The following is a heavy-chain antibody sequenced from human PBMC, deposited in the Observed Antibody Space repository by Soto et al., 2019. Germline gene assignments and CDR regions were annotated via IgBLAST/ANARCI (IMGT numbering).Heavy chain of an antibody. CDR3: VRGACSRSWERLDP. CDR2: ISHDGVSK. CDR1: GSSFPKYP. Sequence: GGSLRLSCAASGSSFPKYPMHWVRQTPDKGLEWVAVISHDGVSKNSADSVQGRFSISRDNSRNTLYLEMNSLRTEDTAMYYCVRGACSRSWERLDPWGQGTLVTVSS. V-gene: IGHV3-30-3*01. D-gene: IGHD3-16*01. J-gene: IGHJ5*02.